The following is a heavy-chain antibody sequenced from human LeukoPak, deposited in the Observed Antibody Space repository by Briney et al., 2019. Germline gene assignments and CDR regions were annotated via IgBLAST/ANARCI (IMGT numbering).Heavy chain of an antibody. CDR1: GFIFSSFG. CDR2: IYSGGST. CDR3: AREGKYYYDSTARDY. D-gene: IGHD3-22*01. V-gene: IGHV3-53*01. Sequence: PGGSLRLSCAASGFIFSSFGMNWVRQAPGKGLEWVSVIYSGGSTYYADSVKGRFTISRDNSKNTLYLQMNSLRAEDTAVYYCAREGKYYYDSTARDYWGQGTLVTVSS. J-gene: IGHJ4*02.